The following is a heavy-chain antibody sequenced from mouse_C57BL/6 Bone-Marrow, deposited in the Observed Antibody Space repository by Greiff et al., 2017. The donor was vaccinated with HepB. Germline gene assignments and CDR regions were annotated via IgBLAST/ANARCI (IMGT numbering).Heavy chain of an antibody. CDR1: GFTFSDFY. J-gene: IGHJ1*03. CDR3: ARDYYGIDWYFDV. Sequence: EVMLVESGGGLVQSGRSLRLSCATSGFTFSDFYMEWVRQAPGKGLEWIAASRNKANDYTTEYSASVKGRFIVSRDTYQSILYLQMNALRAEDTAIYYCARDYYGIDWYFDVWGTGTTVTVSS. CDR2: SRNKANDYTT. D-gene: IGHD1-1*01. V-gene: IGHV7-1*01.